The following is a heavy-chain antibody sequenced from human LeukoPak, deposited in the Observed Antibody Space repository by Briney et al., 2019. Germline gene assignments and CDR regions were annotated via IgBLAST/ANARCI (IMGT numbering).Heavy chain of an antibody. V-gene: IGHV3-7*03. CDR2: INHNGNVN. Sequence: PAGGSLRLSCAGSGFTFSNYAMTWVRQAPGKGLEWVASINHNGNVNYYVDSVKGRFTISRDNAKNSLYLQMSNLRAEDTAVYFCARGGGLDVWGQGATVTVSS. J-gene: IGHJ6*02. CDR1: GFTFSNYA. D-gene: IGHD3-16*01. CDR3: ARGGGLDV.